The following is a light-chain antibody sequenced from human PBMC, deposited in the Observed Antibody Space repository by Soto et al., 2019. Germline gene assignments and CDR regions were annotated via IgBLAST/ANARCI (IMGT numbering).Light chain of an antibody. J-gene: IGKJ1*01. CDR1: QSVSSY. V-gene: IGKV3-11*01. CDR2: GAS. CDR3: QQYNNWLRGT. Sequence: EIVLTQSPATLSLSPGERATLSCRASQSVSSYLAWYQQKPGQAPRLLIYGASARATGIPDRFSGTGSGTESTLTISRLEPEDFAVYYCQQYNNWLRGTFGQGTKVDIK.